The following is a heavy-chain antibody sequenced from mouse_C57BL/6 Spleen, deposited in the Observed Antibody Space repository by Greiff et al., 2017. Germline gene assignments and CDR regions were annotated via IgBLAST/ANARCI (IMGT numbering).Heavy chain of an antibody. CDR2: IDPGDGET. CDR1: GFNITDYY. V-gene: IGHV14-2*01. J-gene: IGHJ2*01. CDR3: ARARNVLDY. Sequence: EVQLQQSGAELVKPGASVKLSCTASGFNITDYYMHWVKQRTEQGLEWIGRIDPGDGETKYAPKFQGKAPLTADTSSNTAYLQRSSLTSEDAAVCYCARARNVLDYWGQGTTLTVSS.